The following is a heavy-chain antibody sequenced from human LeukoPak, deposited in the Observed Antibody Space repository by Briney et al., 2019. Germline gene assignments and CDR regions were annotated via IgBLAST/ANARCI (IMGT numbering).Heavy chain of an antibody. CDR2: ISGSGGST. CDR1: GFTFSSYA. J-gene: IGHJ4*02. D-gene: IGHD6-19*01. V-gene: IGHV3-23*01. CDR3: AKEPSYSSGQNYFDY. Sequence: GGSLRLSCAASGFTFSSYAMSWVRQAPGKGLEWVSAISGSGGSTYYADSVKGRFTISRDNSKNTLYLQMNSLRAEDTAVYHCAKEPSYSSGQNYFDYWGQGTLVTVSS.